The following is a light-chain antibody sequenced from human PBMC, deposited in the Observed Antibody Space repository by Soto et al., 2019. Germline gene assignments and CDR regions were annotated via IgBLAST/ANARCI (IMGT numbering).Light chain of an antibody. CDR2: DAS. J-gene: IGKJ1*01. CDR3: QQFRNWPWT. V-gene: IGKV3-11*01. CDR1: QSVSSY. Sequence: EIVLTQSPATLSLSPGERATLSCRASQSVSSYLAWYQQKPGQAPRLLIYDASNRATGIPARFSGSGSGTDFTLTISSLKPEDFAVYYCQQFRNWPWTFGQGTKVEVK.